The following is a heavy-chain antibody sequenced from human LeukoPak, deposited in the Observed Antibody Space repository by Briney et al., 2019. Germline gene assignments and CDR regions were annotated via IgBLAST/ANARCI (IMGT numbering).Heavy chain of an antibody. J-gene: IGHJ4*02. Sequence: SETLSLTCAVSGGAISSGGYSWSWIRQPPGKGLEWIGYIYYSGSTYYNPSLKSRVTISVDTSKNQFSLKLSSLTAADTAVYYCASTKLEVYFDYWGQGTVVTVSS. D-gene: IGHD1-1*01. CDR3: ASTKLEVYFDY. CDR1: GGAISSGGYS. CDR2: IYYSGST. V-gene: IGHV4-30-4*07.